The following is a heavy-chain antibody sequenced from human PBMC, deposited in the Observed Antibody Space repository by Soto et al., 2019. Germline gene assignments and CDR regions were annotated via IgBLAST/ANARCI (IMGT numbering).Heavy chain of an antibody. CDR2: IYESGST. Sequence: SETLSLTCAVSGGSVSSGGYSWSWIRQTPGKGLEWIGYIYESGSTNYNKSLKSRVTISLDRSKNHVSLRLSSVTAADTAIYYCARELRARFDPWGQGALVTVS. CDR3: ARELRARFDP. CDR1: GGSVSSGGYS. D-gene: IGHD3-16*01. J-gene: IGHJ5*02. V-gene: IGHV4-30-2*01.